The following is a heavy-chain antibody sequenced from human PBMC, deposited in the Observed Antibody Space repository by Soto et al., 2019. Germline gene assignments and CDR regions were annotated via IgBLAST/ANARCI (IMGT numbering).Heavy chain of an antibody. V-gene: IGHV4-39*07. Sequence: PPGKGLEWIGGVYYSGASPHNPSLESRVTMSADTAKKQLSLRLRSVTAADTAVYFCVWRVGWYRDRDHWFGPWGQGTLVTVPS. J-gene: IGHJ5*02. CDR3: VWRVGWYRDRDHWFGP. CDR2: VYYSGAS. D-gene: IGHD6-19*01.